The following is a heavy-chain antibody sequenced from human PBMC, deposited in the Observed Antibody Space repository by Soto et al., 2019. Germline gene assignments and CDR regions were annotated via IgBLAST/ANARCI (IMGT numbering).Heavy chain of an antibody. CDR1: GFTFSSYD. V-gene: IGHV3-13*01. CDR3: ARDKKVLEGLGWYLYFDL. CDR2: IGTAGDT. Sequence: GGSLRLSCAASGFTFSSYDMHWVRQATGKGLEWVSAIGTAGDTYYPGSVKGRFTISRENAKNSLYLQMNSLRAEDTAVYYCARDKKVLEGLGWYLYFDLWGRGTLVTVSS. D-gene: IGHD1-1*01. J-gene: IGHJ2*01.